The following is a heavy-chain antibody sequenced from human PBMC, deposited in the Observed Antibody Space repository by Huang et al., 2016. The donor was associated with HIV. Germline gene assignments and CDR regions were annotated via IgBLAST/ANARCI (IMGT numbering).Heavy chain of an antibody. CDR3: AKDLTYTFGRHFDY. V-gene: IGHV3-30*02. Sequence: QVQLVESGGGVVQPGGSLRLSCTASGFTFGGFGMHWVRQAPGKGLEWVEFIRYDGNNYYYADSVRGRFTISRDNSKDTLYLQMNRLRPDDSAVYYCAKDLTYTFGRHFDYWGRGTLVTVSS. J-gene: IGHJ4*02. CDR1: GFTFGGFG. D-gene: IGHD3-3*01. CDR2: IRYDGNNY.